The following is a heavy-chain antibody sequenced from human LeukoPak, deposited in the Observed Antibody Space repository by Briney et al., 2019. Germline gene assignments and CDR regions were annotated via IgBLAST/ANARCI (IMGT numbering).Heavy chain of an antibody. Sequence: SETLSLTCTVSGGSISSSSYYWGWIRQPPGKGLEWIGSIYYSGSTYYNPSLKSRVTISVDTSKNQFSLKLSSVTAADTAVYYCASELRYFDWLLYGMDVWGQGTTVTVPS. CDR2: IYYSGST. J-gene: IGHJ6*02. V-gene: IGHV4-39*01. D-gene: IGHD3-9*01. CDR3: ASELRYFDWLLYGMDV. CDR1: GGSISSSSYY.